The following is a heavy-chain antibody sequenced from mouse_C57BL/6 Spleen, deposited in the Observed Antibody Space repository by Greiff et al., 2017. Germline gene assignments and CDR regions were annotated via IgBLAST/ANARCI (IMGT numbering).Heavy chain of an antibody. CDR3: TIWDRFAY. D-gene: IGHD3-3*01. Sequence: LKQPGSELVRPGASVKLSCKASGYTFTSYWMHWVKQRPGQGLEWIGNIYPGSGSTNYDEKFKSKATLTVDTSSSTAYMQLSSLTSADSAVYYCTIWDRFAYWGQGTLVTVSA. CDR1: GYTFTSYW. J-gene: IGHJ3*01. CDR2: IYPGSGST. V-gene: IGHV1S22*01.